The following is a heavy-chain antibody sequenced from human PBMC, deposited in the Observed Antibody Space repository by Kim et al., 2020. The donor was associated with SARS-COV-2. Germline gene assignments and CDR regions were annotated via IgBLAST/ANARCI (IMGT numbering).Heavy chain of an antibody. V-gene: IGHV3-74*01. CDR3: MRFGDLLRYYGMDV. CDR2: INSDGSST. Sequence: GGSLRLSCAASGFTFRSWWMHWVRQAPGKGLVWVSRINSDGSSTSYADSVKGRFTISRDNAKNTLYLQMNSLRAEDTAVYYCMRFGDLLRYYGMDVWGQGTMVTVSS. D-gene: IGHD3-10*01. J-gene: IGHJ6*02. CDR1: GFTFRSWW.